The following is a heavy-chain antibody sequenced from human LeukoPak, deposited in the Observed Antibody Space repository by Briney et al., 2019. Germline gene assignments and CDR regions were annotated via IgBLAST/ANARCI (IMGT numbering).Heavy chain of an antibody. D-gene: IGHD3-22*01. CDR2: ISSNGGRT. Sequence: GGSLRLSCAASGFTFRSYGMHWVRQAPGKGLEYISDISSNGGRTYYAISVKGRFTISRDNSRNTLYLQMGSLRAEDMAVYYCATYYYDSGGFHFHHWGQGTLVTVSS. CDR1: GFTFRSYG. CDR3: ATYYYDSGGFHFHH. V-gene: IGHV3-64*01. J-gene: IGHJ1*01.